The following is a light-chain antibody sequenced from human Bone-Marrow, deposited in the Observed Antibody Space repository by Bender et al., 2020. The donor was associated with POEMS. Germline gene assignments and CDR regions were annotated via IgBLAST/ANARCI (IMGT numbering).Light chain of an antibody. J-gene: IGLJ2*01. CDR1: TSDAGVYKS. V-gene: IGLV2-14*03. CDR2: DAR. CDR3: ASYTDSTII. Sequence: QSALTQPASVSGAPGQSITLSCTGITSDAGVYKSVSWYQHHPEKGPKLLIHDARYRPSGVSSRFSGSKYGDTASLTISGLFPDDEATYYCASYTDSTIIFGGGTYLTVL.